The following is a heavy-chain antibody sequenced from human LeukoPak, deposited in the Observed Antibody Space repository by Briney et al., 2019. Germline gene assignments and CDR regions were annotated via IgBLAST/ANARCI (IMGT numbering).Heavy chain of an antibody. J-gene: IGHJ4*02. CDR1: GDSTTSHTYY. CDR2: SYYTGST. V-gene: IGHV4-39*01. D-gene: IGHD5-18*01. Sequence: SETLSLTCTVSGDSTTSHTYYWGWIRQPPGKGLEWLGSSYYTGSTYYNPSLESRVTIPLDTSKNQFSLKLSSVTVADTAIYYCARHLYSSTRNPTFDYWGQGTRVTVSS. CDR3: ARHLYSSTRNPTFDY.